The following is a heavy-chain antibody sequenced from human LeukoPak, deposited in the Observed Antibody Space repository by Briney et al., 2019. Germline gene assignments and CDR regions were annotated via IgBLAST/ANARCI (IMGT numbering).Heavy chain of an antibody. CDR1: GGSISSSTYY. CDR2: IYYSGST. J-gene: IGHJ4*02. CDR3: ARVSSGSYYFDS. V-gene: IGHV4-39*07. Sequence: SETLSLTCTVSGGSISSSTYYWGWIHQPPGKGLEWIGSIYYSGSTYYNPSLKSRVTISVDKSKNQFSLKVTSVTAADTAVYYCARVSSGSYYFDSWGQGTLVTVSS. D-gene: IGHD1-26*01.